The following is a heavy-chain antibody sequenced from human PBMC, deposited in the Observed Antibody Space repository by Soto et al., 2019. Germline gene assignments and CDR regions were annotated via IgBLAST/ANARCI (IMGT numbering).Heavy chain of an antibody. V-gene: IGHV1-46*02. J-gene: IGHJ1*01. CDR3: ATVESCGGDCYSFPH. CDR1: GYTSKTHY. D-gene: IGHD2-21*01. Sequence: QVQLLQSGPEVKKSGASVKLSCTASGYTSKTHYLQWVREAPGQGLQWMGLINRSGRGALYAQKVQGRVALTMDTSTRTVFLEMNRLRSEDTAVYYCATVESCGGDCYSFPHWGQGTVLTVSS. CDR2: INRSGRGA.